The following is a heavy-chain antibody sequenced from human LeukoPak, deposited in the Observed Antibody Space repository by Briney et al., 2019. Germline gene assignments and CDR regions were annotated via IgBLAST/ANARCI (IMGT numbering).Heavy chain of an antibody. V-gene: IGHV4-30-4*01. CDR1: GGSFSSGDYY. CDR2: IYYSGST. CDR3: ARAFEDYGDYVYFDY. J-gene: IGHJ4*02. Sequence: PSETLSLTCTVSGGSFSSGDYYWGWIRQPPGKGLEWIGYIYYSGSTYYNPSLKSRVTISVDTSKNQFSLKLSSVTAADTAVYYSARAFEDYGDYVYFDYWGQGTLVTVSS. D-gene: IGHD4-17*01.